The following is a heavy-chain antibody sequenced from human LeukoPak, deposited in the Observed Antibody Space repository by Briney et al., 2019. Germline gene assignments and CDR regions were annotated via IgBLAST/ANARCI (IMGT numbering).Heavy chain of an antibody. CDR2: ISGSGGST. J-gene: IGHJ4*02. V-gene: IGHV3-23*01. D-gene: IGHD3-22*01. CDR3: ARGATYYYDSSGYYQGDYFDY. Sequence: PGGSLRLSCAASGFTFSSYAMSWVRQAPGKGLEWVSAISGSGGSTYYADSVKGRFTISRDNSKNTLYLQMNSLRAEDTAVYYCARGATYYYDSSGYYQGDYFDYWGQGTLVTASS. CDR1: GFTFSSYA.